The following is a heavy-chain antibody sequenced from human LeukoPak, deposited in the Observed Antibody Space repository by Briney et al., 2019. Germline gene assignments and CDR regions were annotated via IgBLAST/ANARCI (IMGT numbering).Heavy chain of an antibody. J-gene: IGHJ4*02. CDR2: MNPDGSAT. Sequence: GSLRLSCGASGFSFSNFWMSWIRQAPGKGLERVANMNPDGSATYYLDSVKGRFTISRDNAKTSAYLQMNSLRPDDTAVYYCARTLVEVPGHSDLFDFWGQGTLVTVSS. CDR1: GFSFSNFW. V-gene: IGHV3-7*01. D-gene: IGHD2-2*01. CDR3: ARTLVEVPGHSDLFDF.